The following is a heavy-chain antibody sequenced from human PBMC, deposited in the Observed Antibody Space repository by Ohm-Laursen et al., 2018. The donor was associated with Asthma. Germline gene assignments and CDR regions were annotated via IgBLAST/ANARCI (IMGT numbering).Heavy chain of an antibody. D-gene: IGHD3-22*01. CDR1: GYTFSRYS. CDR3: ARDGDYYDSSGYWAGAFDI. J-gene: IGHJ3*02. Sequence: SLRLSCAASGYTFSRYSIHWVRQIPGKGLEWVASISTASTFIYYADSVRGRFTTSRDNARNSVYLQMNSLRAEDTAVYYCARDGDYYDSSGYWAGAFDIWGQGTMVTVSS. CDR2: ISTASTFI. V-gene: IGHV3-21*01.